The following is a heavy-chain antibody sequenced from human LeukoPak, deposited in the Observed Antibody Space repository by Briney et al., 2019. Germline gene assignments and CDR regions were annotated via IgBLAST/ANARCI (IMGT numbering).Heavy chain of an antibody. CDR2: ISGSGGST. CDR3: AKGRYFDWLLSLNWFDP. Sequence: GGSLRLSCAASGFTFSSYAMSWVRQAPGKGLEWVSAISGSGGSTYYADSVKGRFTISRDNSKNTLYLQMNSLRAEDTAVYYRAKGRYFDWLLSLNWFDPWGQGTLVTVSS. V-gene: IGHV3-23*01. D-gene: IGHD3-9*01. CDR1: GFTFSSYA. J-gene: IGHJ5*02.